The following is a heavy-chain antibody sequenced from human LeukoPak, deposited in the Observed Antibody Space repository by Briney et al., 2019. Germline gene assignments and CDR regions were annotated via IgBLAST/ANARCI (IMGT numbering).Heavy chain of an antibody. J-gene: IGHJ4*02. Sequence: GGSLRLSCAASGFTFSSYAMSWVRQAPGKGLEWVSAISGSGGSTYYADSVKGRFTISRDNFKNTLYLQMNSLRAEDTAVYYCARAGRWIRDYWGQGTLVTVSS. CDR3: ARAGRWIRDY. CDR1: GFTFSSYA. D-gene: IGHD5-18*01. CDR2: ISGSGGST. V-gene: IGHV3-23*01.